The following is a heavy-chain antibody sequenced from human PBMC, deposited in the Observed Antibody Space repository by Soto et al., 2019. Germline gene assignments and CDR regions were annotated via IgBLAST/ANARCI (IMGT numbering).Heavy chain of an antibody. CDR2: ISWDGGST. J-gene: IGHJ4*02. CDR1: GFTFDDYT. D-gene: IGHD2-21*02. Sequence: EVQLVESGGVVVQPGGSLRLSCAASGFTFDDYTMHWVRQAPGKGLEWVSLISWDGGSTYYADSVKGRFTISRDNSRNSLYLQMNSLRSEDTALYYCAKDACGGDCYGAFGYWGQGTLVTVSS. CDR3: AKDACGGDCYGAFGY. V-gene: IGHV3-43*01.